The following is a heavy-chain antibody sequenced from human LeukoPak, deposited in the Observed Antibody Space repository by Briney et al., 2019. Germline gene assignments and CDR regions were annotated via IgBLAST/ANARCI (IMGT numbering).Heavy chain of an antibody. V-gene: IGHV3-9*01. CDR2: ISWNSGSI. J-gene: IGHJ4*02. CDR1: GFTFDDYA. Sequence: PGRSLRLSCAAPGFTFDDYAMHWVRQAPGKGLEWVSGISWNSGSIGYADSVKGRFTISRDNAKNSLYLQMNSLRAEDTALYYCAKGVAGTFDYWGQGTLVTVSS. CDR3: AKGVAGTFDY. D-gene: IGHD6-19*01.